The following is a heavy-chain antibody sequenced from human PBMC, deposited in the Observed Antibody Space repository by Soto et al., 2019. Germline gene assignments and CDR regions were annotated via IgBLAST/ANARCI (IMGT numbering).Heavy chain of an antibody. CDR1: GGSISSSSYY. J-gene: IGHJ4*02. CDR3: ARHVTGATMIVVVYFDY. CDR2: IYYSGST. V-gene: IGHV4-39*01. D-gene: IGHD3-22*01. Sequence: QLQLQESGPGLVKPSETLSLTCTVSGGSISSSSYYWGWIRHPPGKGLEWIGSIYYSGSTYYNPSLKSRVTISVDTSKNQFSLKLSSVTAADTAVYYCARHVTGATMIVVVYFDYWGQGTLVTVSS.